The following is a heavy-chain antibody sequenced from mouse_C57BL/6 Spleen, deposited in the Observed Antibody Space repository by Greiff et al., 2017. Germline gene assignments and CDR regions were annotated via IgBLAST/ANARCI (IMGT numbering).Heavy chain of an antibody. CDR2: IWTGGGT. V-gene: IGHV2-9-1*01. CDR1: GFSLTSYA. Sequence: VMLVESGPGLVAPSQSLSITCTVSGFSLTSYAISWVRQPPGKGLEWLGVIWTGGGTNYNSALKSRLSISKDNSKSQVFLKMNSLQTDVTARDYCARLRYAMDYWGQGTSVTVSS. CDR3: ARLRYAMDY. J-gene: IGHJ4*01.